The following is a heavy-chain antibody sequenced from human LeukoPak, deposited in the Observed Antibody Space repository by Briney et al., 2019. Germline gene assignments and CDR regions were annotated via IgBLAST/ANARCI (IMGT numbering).Heavy chain of an antibody. V-gene: IGHV1-8*03. J-gene: IGHJ4*02. Sequence: GASVKVSCKASGYTFTSYDINWVRQATGQGLEWMGWMNPNSGNTGYAQKLQGRVTITRNTSISTAYMELSSLRSEDTAVYYCASSRRIVGASAGFDYWGQGTLVTVSS. CDR2: MNPNSGNT. CDR1: GYTFTSYD. D-gene: IGHD1-26*01. CDR3: ASSRRIVGASAGFDY.